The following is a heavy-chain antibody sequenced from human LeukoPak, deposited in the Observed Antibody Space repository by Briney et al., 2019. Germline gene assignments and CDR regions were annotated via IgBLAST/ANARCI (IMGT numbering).Heavy chain of an antibody. CDR2: IKPDGSEK. V-gene: IGHV3-7*01. D-gene: IGHD2-15*01. CDR1: GFTFSSYW. Sequence: GGSLRLSCAASGFTFSSYWMSWVRQAPGKGLEWVANIKPDGSEKYYVDSVKGRFIISRDNSKNTLSLQMDSLRVEDTAVYYCGEGGGSSDYWGQGTLVTVSS. CDR3: GEGGGSSDY. J-gene: IGHJ4*02.